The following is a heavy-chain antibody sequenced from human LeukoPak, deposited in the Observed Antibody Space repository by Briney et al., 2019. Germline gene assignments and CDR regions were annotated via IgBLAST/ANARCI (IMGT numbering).Heavy chain of an antibody. V-gene: IGHV3-23*01. CDR3: AKKRRYSIGDAFDI. D-gene: IGHD5-18*01. CDR1: GFTFSNYA. CDR2: ISGSGGST. Sequence: GGSLRLSCAASGFTFSNYAINWVRQAPGKGLEWVSAISGSGGSTYYADSVKGRFTISRDNSKNTLYLQMNSLRAEDTAVYYCAKKRRYSIGDAFDIWGQGTMVTVSS. J-gene: IGHJ3*02.